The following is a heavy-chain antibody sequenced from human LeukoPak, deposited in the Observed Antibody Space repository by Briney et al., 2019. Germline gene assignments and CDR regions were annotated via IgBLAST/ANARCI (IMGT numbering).Heavy chain of an antibody. J-gene: IGHJ5*02. CDR3: ARDSGTTGEVKFDP. CDR2: IYSRVT. D-gene: IGHD3-10*01. CDR1: GGSINNYY. V-gene: IGHV4-4*07. Sequence: SDTLSLTCTVSGGSINNYYWSWIRQPPGKGLEWIGRIYSRVTTYNPSLKSRVTMSADTSRNHVSLTLNSVTAADTAVYYCARDSGTTGEVKFDPWGQGTLVTVSS.